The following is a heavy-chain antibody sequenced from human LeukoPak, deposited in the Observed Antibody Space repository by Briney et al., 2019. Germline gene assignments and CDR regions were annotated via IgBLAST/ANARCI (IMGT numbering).Heavy chain of an antibody. J-gene: IGHJ4*02. Sequence: SETLSLTCTVSGGSISSYYWSWIRQPPGKGLEWIGYIYYSGSTDYNPSLKSRVTISVDTSKNQFSLKLSSVTAADTAVYYCTSGSEAHADFDYWGQGTLVTVSS. CDR3: TSGSEAHADFDY. CDR2: IYYSGST. CDR1: GGSISSYY. V-gene: IGHV4-59*08. D-gene: IGHD1-26*01.